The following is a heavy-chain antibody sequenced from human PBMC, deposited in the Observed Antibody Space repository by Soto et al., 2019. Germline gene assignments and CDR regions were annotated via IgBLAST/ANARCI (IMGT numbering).Heavy chain of an antibody. J-gene: IGHJ4*02. Sequence: SETLSLTCTVSGGSISSYYWSWIRQPPGKGLEWIGYIYYSGSTNYNPSLKSRVTISVDTSKNQFSLKLSSVTAADTAVYYCARDLSYDSTGYHFDYWGQGTLVTVS. CDR3: ARDLSYDSTGYHFDY. CDR1: GGSISSYY. V-gene: IGHV4-59*12. CDR2: IYYSGST. D-gene: IGHD3-22*01.